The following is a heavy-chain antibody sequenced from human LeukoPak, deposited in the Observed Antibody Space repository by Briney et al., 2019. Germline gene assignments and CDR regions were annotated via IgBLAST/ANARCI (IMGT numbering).Heavy chain of an antibody. Sequence: PSETLSLTCTVSGGSLSNYYWSWIRQPPGKGLEWIGYIYYPGSTNYNPSLKSRVAISVDASKNQFSLKLSSVTAADTAVYHCARAPTWNYGMDVWGQGTTVTVSS. CDR2: IYYPGST. CDR1: GGSLSNYY. V-gene: IGHV4-59*01. CDR3: ARAPTWNYGMDV. J-gene: IGHJ6*02. D-gene: IGHD2/OR15-2a*01.